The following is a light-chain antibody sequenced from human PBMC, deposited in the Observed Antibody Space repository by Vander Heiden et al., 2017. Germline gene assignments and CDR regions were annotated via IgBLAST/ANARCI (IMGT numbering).Light chain of an antibody. CDR1: QSISSY. CDR2: AAS. Sequence: DIQITQSPSSLSASVGDRVTITCRESQSISSYLNWYQQKPGKAPKLLIYAASSLQSGVPSRFSGSGSGTDFTLTISSLQPEDFATYYCQQSYSTSWTFGQGTKVEIK. V-gene: IGKV1-39*01. J-gene: IGKJ1*01. CDR3: QQSYSTSWT.